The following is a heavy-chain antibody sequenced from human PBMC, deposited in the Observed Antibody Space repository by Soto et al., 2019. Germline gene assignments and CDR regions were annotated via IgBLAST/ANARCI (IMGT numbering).Heavy chain of an antibody. Sequence: SCKASEGTFNSYAIAWVRQAPGQGLEWMGGIIPYYNTLNYAQKFQDRVTITADDSTNTVYMELSSLRSDDTAVYFCASGASRWYPYFFDSWAQGTLVTVSS. D-gene: IGHD6-13*01. CDR3: ASGASRWYPYFFDS. J-gene: IGHJ4*02. CDR1: EGTFNSYA. V-gene: IGHV1-69*01. CDR2: IIPYYNTL.